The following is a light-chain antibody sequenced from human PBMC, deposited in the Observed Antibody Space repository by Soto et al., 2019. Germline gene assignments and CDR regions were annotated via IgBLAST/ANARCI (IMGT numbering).Light chain of an antibody. CDR1: QNINSW. J-gene: IGKJ1*01. CDR2: KAS. V-gene: IGKV1-5*03. Sequence: DIQMTQSPSILSASVGDRVTITCRATQNINSWLAWYQQKPGEAPKLLIYKASNLESGVPSKFSGSGSGTEFTLTIRSLQPDDFATYYWQKYNSHSTFGQGTKVEMK. CDR3: QKYNSHST.